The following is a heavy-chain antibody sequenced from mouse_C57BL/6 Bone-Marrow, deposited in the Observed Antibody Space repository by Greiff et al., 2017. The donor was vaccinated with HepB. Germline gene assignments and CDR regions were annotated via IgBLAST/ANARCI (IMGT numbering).Heavy chain of an antibody. J-gene: IGHJ1*03. CDR1: GFTFSDYY. Sequence: EVMLVESEGGLVQPGSSMKLSCTASGFTFSDYYMAWVRQVPEKGLEWVANINYDGSSTYYLDSLQSRFIISRDNAKNILYLQMSSLKSEDTATYYCARVFITTVVATGYFDVWGTGTTVTVSS. CDR2: INYDGSST. V-gene: IGHV5-16*01. CDR3: ARVFITTVVATGYFDV. D-gene: IGHD1-1*01.